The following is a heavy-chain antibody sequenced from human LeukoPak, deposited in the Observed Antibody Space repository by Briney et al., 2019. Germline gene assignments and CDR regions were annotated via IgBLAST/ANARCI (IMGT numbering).Heavy chain of an antibody. J-gene: IGHJ6*03. CDR2: IYYSGST. CDR3: ARVTYSYDLYYYMDV. D-gene: IGHD5-18*01. V-gene: IGHV4-39*07. CDR1: GGSISSSSYY. Sequence: SETLSLTCTVPGGSISSSSYYWGWIRQPPGKGLEWIGSIYYSGSTYYNPSLKSRVTISVDTSKNQFSLKLSSVTAADTAVYYCARVTYSYDLYYYMDVWGKGTTVTVSS.